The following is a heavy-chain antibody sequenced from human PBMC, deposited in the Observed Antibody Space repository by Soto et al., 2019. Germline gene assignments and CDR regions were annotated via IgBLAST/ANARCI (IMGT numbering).Heavy chain of an antibody. CDR2: ISGGGSST. CDR3: ARAALAVSGSYDILTGPPTRWFDP. CDR1: GFTFSTYE. D-gene: IGHD3-9*01. J-gene: IGHJ5*02. Sequence: GGSLRLSCAASGFTFSTYETNWVRQAPGRGLEWVSGISGGGSSTSYADSVKGRFTISRDNAKNTLYLQMNSLRAEDTAVYYCARAALAVSGSYDILTGPPTRWFDPWGQGTLVTVSS. V-gene: IGHV3-74*01.